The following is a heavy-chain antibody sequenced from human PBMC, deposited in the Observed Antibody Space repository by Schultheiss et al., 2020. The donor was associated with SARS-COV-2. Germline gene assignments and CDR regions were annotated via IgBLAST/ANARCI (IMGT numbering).Heavy chain of an antibody. CDR2: ISGSGGST. Sequence: GGSLRLSCAASGFTFSSYAMSWVRQAPGKGLEWVSAISGSGGSTYYADSVKGRFTISRDNSKNTLYLQMNSLRAEDTAVYYCANVKDDYGDYDSSTPFDYWGQGTLVTVSS. D-gene: IGHD4-17*01. J-gene: IGHJ4*02. CDR3: ANVKDDYGDYDSSTPFDY. CDR1: GFTFSSYA. V-gene: IGHV3-23*01.